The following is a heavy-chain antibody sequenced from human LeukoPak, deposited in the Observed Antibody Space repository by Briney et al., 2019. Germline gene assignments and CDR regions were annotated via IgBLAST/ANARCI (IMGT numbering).Heavy chain of an antibody. V-gene: IGHV1-2*02. D-gene: IGHD1-26*01. Sequence: GASVKVSCKASGYTFTGYYMHWVRQAPGQGLEWMGWINPNSGGTNYAQKFQGRVTMTRDTSISTAYLQWSSLKAPDTAIFYCARALVGATTLDIWGQGTMVTVSS. CDR2: INPNSGGT. CDR1: GYTFTGYY. J-gene: IGHJ3*02. CDR3: ARALVGATTLDI.